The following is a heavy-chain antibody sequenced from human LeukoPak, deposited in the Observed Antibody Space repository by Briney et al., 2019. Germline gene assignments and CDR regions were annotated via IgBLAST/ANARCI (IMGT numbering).Heavy chain of an antibody. J-gene: IGHJ6*02. D-gene: IGHD3-10*01. Sequence: SETLSLTCTVSGVSLTTYYWSCVRQPPGKGLQWIGHIYYTGSTTYNPSLKSRVTISVDRSKNQFSLRLSSVTAADTAVYYCARDITMVRGLVYYGMDVWGQGTTVTVSS. CDR2: IYYTGST. V-gene: IGHV4-59*01. CDR3: ARDITMVRGLVYYGMDV. CDR1: GVSLTTYY.